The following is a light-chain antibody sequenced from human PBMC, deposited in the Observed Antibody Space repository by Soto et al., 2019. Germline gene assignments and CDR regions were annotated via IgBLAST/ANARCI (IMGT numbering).Light chain of an antibody. CDR3: SSYTSSSTLV. V-gene: IGLV2-14*01. CDR1: SSDVGGYNY. CDR2: DVS. Sequence: QSALTQPASVSGSPGQSITISCTGTSSDVGGYNYVSWYQQHPGKAPKLMIYDVSNRPSGVSNRFSGSKSGNTASLTISGLQADDEADYYCSSYTSSSTLVFGTGTKVTGL. J-gene: IGLJ1*01.